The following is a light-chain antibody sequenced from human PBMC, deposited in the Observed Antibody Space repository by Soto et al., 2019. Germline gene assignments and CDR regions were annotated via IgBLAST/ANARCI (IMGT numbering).Light chain of an antibody. J-gene: IGLJ1*01. CDR3: SSYTSSTTFV. CDR1: SSDVGGYNY. CDR2: DVA. V-gene: IGLV2-14*03. Sequence: QSALAQPASVSGSPGQSITISCTVTSSDVGGYNYVSWYQQHPGKAPKLVISDVANRPSGVSNRFSGSKSGNTASLTISGLQAEDEAEYYCSSYTSSTTFVFGTGTKLTVL.